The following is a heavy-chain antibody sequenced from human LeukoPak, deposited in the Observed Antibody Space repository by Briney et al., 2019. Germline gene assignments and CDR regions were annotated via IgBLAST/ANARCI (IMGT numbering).Heavy chain of an antibody. CDR1: GGSISSGDYY. CDR3: ARGNYGSGKAFDI. D-gene: IGHD3-10*01. V-gene: IGHV4-30-4*01. Sequence: SETLSLTCTVSGGSISSGDYYWSWLRQPPGTGLEWIGYIYYSRSTYYNPSLKSRVTISVDTSKNQFSLKLSSVTAADTAVYYCARGNYGSGKAFDIGGQGTMFTVSS. CDR2: IYYSRST. J-gene: IGHJ3*02.